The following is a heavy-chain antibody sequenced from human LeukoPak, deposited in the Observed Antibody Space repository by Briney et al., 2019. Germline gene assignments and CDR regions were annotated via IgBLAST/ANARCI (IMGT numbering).Heavy chain of an antibody. D-gene: IGHD4-11*01. V-gene: IGHV3-23*01. CDR3: AKDLYKLQAPRYFDY. J-gene: IGHJ4*02. CDR2: ISGSGGST. CDR1: GFTFSSYA. Sequence: PGGSLRLSCAASGFTFSSYAMSWVRQAPGKGLEWVSAISGSGGSTYYADSVKGRFTISRDNSKNTLYLQMNSLRAEDTAVYYCAKDLYKLQAPRYFDYWGQGTLVTVSS.